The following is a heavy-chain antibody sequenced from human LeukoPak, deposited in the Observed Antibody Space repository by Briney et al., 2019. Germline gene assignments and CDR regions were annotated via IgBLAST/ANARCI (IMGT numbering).Heavy chain of an antibody. J-gene: IGHJ6*03. V-gene: IGHV3-23*01. Sequence: GGSLRLSCAASRFTFSSYAMSWVRQAPGKGLEWVSGISGSGGSTYYAESVKGRFTISRDNSKNTLYLQMNSLRAEDTAVYYCATSPTSDQYYYYYMDVWGKGTTVTVSS. D-gene: IGHD2-2*01. CDR3: ATSPTSDQYYYYYMDV. CDR1: RFTFSSYA. CDR2: ISGSGGST.